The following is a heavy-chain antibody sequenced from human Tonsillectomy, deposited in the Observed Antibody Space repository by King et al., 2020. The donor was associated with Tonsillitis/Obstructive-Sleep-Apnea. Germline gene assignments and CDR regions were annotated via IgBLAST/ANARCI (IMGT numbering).Heavy chain of an antibody. D-gene: IGHD3-3*01. Sequence: VQLVESGGGVVQPGRSLRLSCAASGFTFSNYAMHWVRQAPGKGLEWVAVVSYDGRDIYYADSVKGRFTISRDKSKNTLNLQMNSLRAEDTAVYYCARDPSFTIFGVVSTYFDYWGQGTLVTVSS. J-gene: IGHJ4*02. CDR2: VSYDGRDI. CDR1: GFTFSNYA. V-gene: IGHV3-30*04. CDR3: ARDPSFTIFGVVSTYFDY.